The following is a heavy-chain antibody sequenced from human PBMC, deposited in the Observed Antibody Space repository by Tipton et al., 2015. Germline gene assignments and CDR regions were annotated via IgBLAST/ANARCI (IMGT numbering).Heavy chain of an antibody. CDR3: ATGFVGGPLGAFDI. V-gene: IGHV3-23*01. CDR1: GFTFSSYA. D-gene: IGHD3-16*01. J-gene: IGHJ3*02. CDR2: ISGSGGST. Sequence: SLRLSCAASGFTFSSYAMSWVRQAPGKGLEWVSAISGSGGSTYYADSVKGLFTISRDNSRNTLYLQMDSLRAEDTAVYYCATGFVGGPLGAFDIWGQATMVTVSS.